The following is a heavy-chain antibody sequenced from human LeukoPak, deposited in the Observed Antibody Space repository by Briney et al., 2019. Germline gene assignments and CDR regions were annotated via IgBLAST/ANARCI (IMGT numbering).Heavy chain of an antibody. V-gene: IGHV3-9*01. Sequence: PGRSLRLSCAASGFTFDDYAMHWVRQAPGKGLEWVSGISWNSGSIGYADSVKGRFTISRDNAKNSLYLQMNSLRAEDTALYYCAKDSSSGSYALDIWGQGTMATVSS. D-gene: IGHD6-6*01. CDR2: ISWNSGSI. J-gene: IGHJ3*02. CDR1: GFTFDDYA. CDR3: AKDSSSGSYALDI.